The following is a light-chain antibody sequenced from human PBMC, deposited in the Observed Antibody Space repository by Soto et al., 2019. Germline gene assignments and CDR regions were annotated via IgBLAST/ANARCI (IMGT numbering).Light chain of an antibody. J-gene: IGKJ2*02. CDR3: QQSYSTPCT. CDR1: QSMSSY. Sequence: DIPMTQSPSSLSASVGDRVTITCRASQSMSSYLNWYQQKPGKAPKLVIYAASSLQSGVPSRFSGSGSGTDFTLTISSLQPEDFATYYCQQSYSTPCTFGQGTKLEIK. CDR2: AAS. V-gene: IGKV1-39*01.